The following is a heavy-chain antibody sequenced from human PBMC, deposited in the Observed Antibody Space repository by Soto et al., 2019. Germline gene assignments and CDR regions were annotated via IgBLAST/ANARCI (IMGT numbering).Heavy chain of an antibody. CDR3: ASNIVVVPAAIRGWFDP. J-gene: IGHJ5*02. V-gene: IGHV1-69*06. Sequence: GASVKVSCKASGSTFSSYAISWVRQAPGQGLEWMGGIIPIFGTANYAQKFQGRVTITADKSTSTAYMELSSLRSEDTAVYYCASNIVVVPAAIRGWFDPWGQGTLVTVSS. CDR2: IIPIFGTA. CDR1: GSTFSSYA. D-gene: IGHD2-2*02.